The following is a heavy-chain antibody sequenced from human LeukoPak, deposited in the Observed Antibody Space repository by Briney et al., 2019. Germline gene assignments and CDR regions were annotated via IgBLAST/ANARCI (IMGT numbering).Heavy chain of an antibody. D-gene: IGHD5-12*01. V-gene: IGHV3-21*01. CDR3: ARERGYDDDYYYYTMDI. CDR2: ISSSSSYI. Sequence: GGSLRLSCAASGFTFSTYSLNWVRQAPGKGLEWVSFISSSSSYIHYADSVRGRFTVSRDNAKNSLYLQMNSLRAEDTAVYYCARERGYDDDYYYYTMDIWGKGTTVTVSS. CDR1: GFTFSTYS. J-gene: IGHJ6*03.